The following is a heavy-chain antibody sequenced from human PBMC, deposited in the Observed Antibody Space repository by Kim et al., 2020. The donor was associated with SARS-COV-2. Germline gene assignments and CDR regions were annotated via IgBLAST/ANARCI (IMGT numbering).Heavy chain of an antibody. D-gene: IGHD2-8*02. CDR3: AKGLTGGPKPNMDV. V-gene: IGHV3-23*01. Sequence: DSGKGRSTISRDTPKNTLYLEMSSLRAEDTAVYYCAKGLTGGPKPNMDVWGQGTTVTVSS. J-gene: IGHJ6*02.